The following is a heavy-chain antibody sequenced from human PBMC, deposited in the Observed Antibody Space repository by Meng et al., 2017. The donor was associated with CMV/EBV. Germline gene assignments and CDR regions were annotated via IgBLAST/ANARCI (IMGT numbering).Heavy chain of an antibody. CDR2: IYYSGST. Sequence: SETLSLTCTVSGGSISSSSYYWGWTRQPPGKGLEWIGSIYYSGSTYYNPSLKSRVTISVDTSKNQFSLKLSSVTAADTAVYYCAREGVRFLEWLELLDAFDIWGQGTMVTVSS. V-gene: IGHV4-39*07. CDR3: AREGVRFLEWLELLDAFDI. CDR1: GGSISSSSYY. J-gene: IGHJ3*02. D-gene: IGHD3-3*01.